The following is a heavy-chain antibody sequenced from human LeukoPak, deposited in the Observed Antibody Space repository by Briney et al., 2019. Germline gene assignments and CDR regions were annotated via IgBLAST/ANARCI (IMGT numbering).Heavy chain of an antibody. CDR3: ARDSIAAALDY. J-gene: IGHJ4*02. V-gene: IGHV3-23*01. CDR2: ISGSGGST. Sequence: GGTLRLSCAASGFTFSSYGMSWVRQAPGKGLEWVSAISGSGGSTYYADSVKGRFTISRDNSKNTLYLQMNSLRAEDTAVYYCARDSIAAALDYWGQGTLVTVSS. D-gene: IGHD6-13*01. CDR1: GFTFSSYG.